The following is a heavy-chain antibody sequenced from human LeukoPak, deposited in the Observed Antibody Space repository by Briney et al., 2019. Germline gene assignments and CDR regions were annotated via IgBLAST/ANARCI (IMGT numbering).Heavy chain of an antibody. CDR3: AREKNYGSGSYHFDY. CDR2: INHSGST. J-gene: IGHJ4*02. V-gene: IGHV4-34*01. D-gene: IGHD3-10*01. CDR1: GGSFSGYY. Sequence: NPSETLSLTCAVYGGSFSGYYWSWIRQPPGKGLEWIGEINHSGSTNYNPSLKSRVTISVDTSKNQFSLKLSSVTAADTAVYYCAREKNYGSGSYHFDYWGQGTLVTVSS.